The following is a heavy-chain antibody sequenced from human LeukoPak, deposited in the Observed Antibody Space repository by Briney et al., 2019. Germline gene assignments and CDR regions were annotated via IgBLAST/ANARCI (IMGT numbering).Heavy chain of an antibody. J-gene: IGHJ4*02. Sequence: SETLSLTCTVSGGSINNYYWTWIRQPPGKGLEWNGYIYTSGSTDYNPSLKSRVTMSLDTSKNQFSLTLRSVTAADTAVYYCARSFDFWSGYYDYWGQGTLVTVSS. CDR1: GGSINNYY. CDR3: ARSFDFWSGYYDY. D-gene: IGHD3-3*01. CDR2: IYTSGST. V-gene: IGHV4-4*09.